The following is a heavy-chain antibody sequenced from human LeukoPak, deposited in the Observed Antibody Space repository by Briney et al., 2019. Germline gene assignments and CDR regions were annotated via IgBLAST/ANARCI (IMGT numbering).Heavy chain of an antibody. CDR2: IRPDGRET. CDR1: GFPFSDHW. V-gene: IGHV3-74*01. J-gene: IGHJ4*02. CDR3: GRDADLASGSVDH. Sequence: GGSLRLSCAASGFPFSDHWMNWVRQAPGKGLVWVSRIRPDGRETYHADSVKGRFTISRDNAKNTLYLQLNSLGDEDTAVYYCGRDADLASGSVDHWRQAVLVTVSS. D-gene: IGHD3-10*01.